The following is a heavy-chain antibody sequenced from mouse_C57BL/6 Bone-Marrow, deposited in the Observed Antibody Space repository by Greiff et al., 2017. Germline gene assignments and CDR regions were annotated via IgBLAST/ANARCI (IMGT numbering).Heavy chain of an antibody. CDR2: FHPYNDDT. CDR3: ARLNWSRGDFDY. CDR1: GYTFTTYP. Sequence: QVQLQQSGAELVKPGASVKMSCKASGYTFTTYPIEWMKQNHGKSLEWIGNFHPYNDDTKYNEKFKGTSTLTVEKSSSTVYLKLSRLTSDDSAVYYGARLNWSRGDFDYWGRGTTLTVTA. V-gene: IGHV1-47*01. D-gene: IGHD4-1*01. J-gene: IGHJ2*01.